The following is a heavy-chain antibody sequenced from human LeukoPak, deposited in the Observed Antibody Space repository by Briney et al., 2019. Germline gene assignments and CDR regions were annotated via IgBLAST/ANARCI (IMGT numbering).Heavy chain of an antibody. D-gene: IGHD2-15*01. CDR1: GGSISSYY. J-gene: IGHJ4*02. Sequence: PSETLSLTCTVSGGSISSYYWSWIRQPPGKGLEWIGYINYSGSTNYNPSLKSRVTISVDTSKNQFSLKLSSVTAADTAVYYCARGGYCSGGSCYGGPFDYWGQGTLVTVSP. V-gene: IGHV4-59*01. CDR2: INYSGST. CDR3: ARGGYCSGGSCYGGPFDY.